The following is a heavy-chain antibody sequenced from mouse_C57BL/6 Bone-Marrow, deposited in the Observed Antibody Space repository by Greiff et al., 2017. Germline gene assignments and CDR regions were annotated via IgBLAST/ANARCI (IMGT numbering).Heavy chain of an antibody. J-gene: IGHJ4*01. CDR3: ARVDYDYDYYAMDY. Sequence: QVQLQQSGAELVRPGTSVKMSCKASGYTFTNYWIGWAKQRPGHGLEWIGDIYPGGGYTNYNEKFKGKATLTADKSSSTAYMQFSSLTSEDSAIXYCARVDYDYDYYAMDYWGQGTSVTVSS. V-gene: IGHV1-63*01. D-gene: IGHD2-4*01. CDR2: IYPGGGYT. CDR1: GYTFTNYW.